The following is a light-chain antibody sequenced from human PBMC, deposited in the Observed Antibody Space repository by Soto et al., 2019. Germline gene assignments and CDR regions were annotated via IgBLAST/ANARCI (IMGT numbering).Light chain of an antibody. CDR2: DAS. CDR1: QDISNY. CDR3: QQYANLPPYT. V-gene: IGKV1-33*01. Sequence: DIQMTQSPSSLSASVGDRVTITCQASQDISNYLNWYQQKPGKAPKLLIYDASNLETGVPSRLSGSGSGTDFTFTISSLQPEDIATYYCQQYANLPPYTFGQGTKLEIK. J-gene: IGKJ2*01.